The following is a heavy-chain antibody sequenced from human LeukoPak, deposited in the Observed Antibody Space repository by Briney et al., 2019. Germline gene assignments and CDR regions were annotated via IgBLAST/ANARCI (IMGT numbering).Heavy chain of an antibody. D-gene: IGHD6-25*01. V-gene: IGHV3-48*03. CDR3: ARDASGHDLPFDY. CDR1: GFTFSLYE. CDR2: ISGGGETR. J-gene: IGHJ4*02. Sequence: GGSLRLSCAASGFTFSLYEMNWVRQAPVKGLEWVSYISGGGETRYYADSVKGRFTISRDNGKNSLYLQMNSLRDEDTAVYYCARDASGHDLPFDYWGQGTLVTVSS.